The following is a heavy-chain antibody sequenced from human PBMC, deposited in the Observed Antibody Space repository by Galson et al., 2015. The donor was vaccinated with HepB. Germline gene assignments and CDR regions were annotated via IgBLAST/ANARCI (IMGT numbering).Heavy chain of an antibody. CDR1: GYTFTTYG. V-gene: IGHV1-18*04. CDR2: ISAYNGKT. J-gene: IGHJ5*02. Sequence: SVKVSCKASGYTFTTYGINWVRQAPGQGLEWMGWISAYNGKTNYAQKLQGRVTMTTDTSTSTAYMELRSLRSDDTAVYYCARDGGYCSTTSCYSAWFDPWGQGTLATVSS. CDR3: ARDGGYCSTTSCYSAWFDP. D-gene: IGHD2-2*01.